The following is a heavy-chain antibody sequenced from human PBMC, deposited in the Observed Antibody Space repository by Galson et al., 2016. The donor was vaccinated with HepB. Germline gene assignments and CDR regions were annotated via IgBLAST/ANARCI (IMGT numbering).Heavy chain of an antibody. CDR1: RFTFSSYG. D-gene: IGHD2-2*01. V-gene: IGHV3-33*01. J-gene: IGHJ6*02. CDR3: ARDPQYQLTNYYYYGMDV. CDR2: IWYDGSDK. Sequence: SLRLSCAASRFTFSSYGMHWVRQAPGKGLEWVAIIWYDGSDKYYADSVKGRFTISRDNSKNTLYLQMNSLRAEDTAVYYCARDPQYQLTNYYYYGMDVWGQGTTVTV.